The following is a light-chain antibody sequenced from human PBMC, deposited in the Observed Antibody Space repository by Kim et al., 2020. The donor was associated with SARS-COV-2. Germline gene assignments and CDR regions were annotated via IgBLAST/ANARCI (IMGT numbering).Light chain of an antibody. CDR1: QGISHF. J-gene: IGKJ4*01. Sequence: DIQMTQSPSSLSASVGDRVTITCRASQGISHFLAWYQQKPGKVPRLLISAASTLQSGVPSRFSGSGSGTDFTLTISSLQPEDVANYYCQNYNSDPHTFGGGTKVDIK. CDR2: AAS. CDR3: QNYNSDPHT. V-gene: IGKV1-27*01.